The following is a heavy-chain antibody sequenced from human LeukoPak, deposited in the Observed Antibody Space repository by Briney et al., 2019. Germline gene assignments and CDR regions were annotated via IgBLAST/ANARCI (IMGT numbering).Heavy chain of an antibody. D-gene: IGHD1-26*01. Sequence: SETLSLTCTVSGGSISSGSYYWSWIRQPAGKGLEWIGRIYTSGSTNYNPSLKSRVTISVDASKNQFSLKLSSVTAADTAVYYCAAQQVGATLSRWFDPWGQGTLVTVSS. J-gene: IGHJ5*02. V-gene: IGHV4-61*02. CDR3: AAQQVGATLSRWFDP. CDR2: IYTSGST. CDR1: GGSISSGSYY.